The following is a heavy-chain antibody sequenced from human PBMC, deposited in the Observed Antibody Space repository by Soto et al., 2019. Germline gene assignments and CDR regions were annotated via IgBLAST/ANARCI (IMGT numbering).Heavy chain of an antibody. Sequence: QVHLQQWGAGLLEPSETLSLTCAVYGGSFTGYHWSWIRQPPGKGLEWIGEINHSGSTNYNPSLKSRVTISLDRSKNQFSRKLSSVTAADTAVYYCATTHLNFWRGYSGPYYFDYWGQGTLVTVSS. J-gene: IGHJ4*02. D-gene: IGHD3-3*01. CDR1: GGSFTGYH. CDR2: INHSGST. CDR3: ATTHLNFWRGYSGPYYFDY. V-gene: IGHV4-34*01.